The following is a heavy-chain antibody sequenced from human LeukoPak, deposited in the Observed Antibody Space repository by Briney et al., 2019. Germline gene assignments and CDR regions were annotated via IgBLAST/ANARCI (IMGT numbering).Heavy chain of an antibody. Sequence: SETLSLTCAVYGGSFSGHYWTWVRQSPGKGLEWIGEINQSGGTNYNPSVKSRFTISVDTSKNQFSLTVTSVTAADTALYYCARRRDWNDVLDYWGREPWSPSPQ. J-gene: IGHJ4*02. CDR2: INQSGGT. D-gene: IGHD1-1*01. V-gene: IGHV4-34*01. CDR3: ARRRDWNDVLDY. CDR1: GGSFSGHY.